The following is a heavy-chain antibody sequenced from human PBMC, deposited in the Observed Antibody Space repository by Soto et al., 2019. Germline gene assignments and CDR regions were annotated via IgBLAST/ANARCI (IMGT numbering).Heavy chain of an antibody. Sequence: GGSLRLSCAASGFTFSSYAMSWVRQAPGKGLEWVSAISGSGASTYYADSMKGRFTISRDNSKNTLYLQMNSLRAEDTAVYYCAKGYSTVDAFDIWGQGTMVTVSS. J-gene: IGHJ3*02. CDR3: AKGYSTVDAFDI. CDR1: GFTFSSYA. V-gene: IGHV3-23*01. D-gene: IGHD6-13*01. CDR2: ISGSGAST.